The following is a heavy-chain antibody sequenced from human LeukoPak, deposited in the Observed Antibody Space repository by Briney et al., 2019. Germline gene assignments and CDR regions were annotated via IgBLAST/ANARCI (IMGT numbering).Heavy chain of an antibody. CDR3: ACYNWNGWVFSWFGP. D-gene: IGHD1-1*01. Sequence: SETLSLTCTVSGGSISSGGYYWSWIRQHPGKGLEWIGYIYYSGSTYYNPSLKSRVTISVDTSKNQFSLKLSSVTAADTAVYYCACYNWNGWVFSWFGPWGQGTLVTVSS. CDR2: IYYSGST. V-gene: IGHV4-31*03. J-gene: IGHJ5*02. CDR1: GGSISSGGYY.